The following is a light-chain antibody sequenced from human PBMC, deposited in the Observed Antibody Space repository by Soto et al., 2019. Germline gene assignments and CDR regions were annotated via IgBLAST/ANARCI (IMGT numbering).Light chain of an antibody. V-gene: IGKV3-11*01. CDR1: QSVSSY. Sequence: EIVLTQSPATLSLSPGERATLSCRASQSVSSYLAWYQQKPGQALRLLIYDASNRATGIPARFSGRGSGTDFTLTISSLEPEDFAVYYCQQRSNLITFGQGTRLEMK. CDR2: DAS. CDR3: QQRSNLIT. J-gene: IGKJ5*01.